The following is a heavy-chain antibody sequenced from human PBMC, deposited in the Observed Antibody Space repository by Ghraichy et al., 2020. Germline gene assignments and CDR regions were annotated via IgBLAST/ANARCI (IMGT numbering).Heavy chain of an antibody. Sequence: SETLSLTCTVSGGSISSYYWSWIRQPPGKGLEWIGYIYYSGSTNYNPSLKSRVTISVDTSKNQFSLKLSSVTAADTAVYYCARMIFGVVVNVNGWFDPWGQGTLVTVSS. CDR2: IYYSGST. CDR3: ARMIFGVVVNVNGWFDP. D-gene: IGHD3-3*01. J-gene: IGHJ5*02. CDR1: GGSISSYY. V-gene: IGHV4-59*01.